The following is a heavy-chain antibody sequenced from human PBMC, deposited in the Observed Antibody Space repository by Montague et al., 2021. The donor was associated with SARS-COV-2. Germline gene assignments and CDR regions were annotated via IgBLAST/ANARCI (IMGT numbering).Heavy chain of an antibody. J-gene: IGHJ3*02. CDR2: IWYEGSNK. CDR3: AREQHIEVVTATQGAFDI. D-gene: IGHD2-21*02. CDR1: GFTFSSYG. Sequence: SLRLSCAASGFTFSSYGMHWVRQAPGKGLEWVAVIWYEGSNKYYADSVKGRFTISRDNSKNTLYLQMNSLRAEDTAVYYCAREQHIEVVTATQGAFDIWGQGTMVTVSS. V-gene: IGHV3-33*01.